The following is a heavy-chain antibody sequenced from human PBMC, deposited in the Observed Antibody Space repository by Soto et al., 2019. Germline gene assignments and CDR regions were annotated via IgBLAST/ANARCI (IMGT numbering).Heavy chain of an antibody. D-gene: IGHD4-17*01. CDR2: IYYSGST. CDR3: ARHFLSXVTTEDYFDY. V-gene: IGHV4-59*08. Sequence: SDTLSLTCTVSGGSISIYYWSWIRQPPGKGLEGIGYIYYSGSTNYNPSLKSRYTISVDTSKNQFSLKLSSVTAEDTAVYYCARHFLSXVTTEDYFDYWGQGTLVTVSS. CDR1: GGSISIYY. J-gene: IGHJ4*02.